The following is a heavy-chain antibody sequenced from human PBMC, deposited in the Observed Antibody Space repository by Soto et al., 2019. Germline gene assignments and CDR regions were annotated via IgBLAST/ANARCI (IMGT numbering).Heavy chain of an antibody. V-gene: IGHV4-39*01. CDR1: GGSISSSSYY. D-gene: IGHD2-21*02. J-gene: IGHJ5*02. CDR3: ARSGGLVQHIVVATAIQGGWLDP. CDR2: IYYSGST. Sequence: PSDTLSLTCTVSGGSISSSSYYWGWIRQPPGKGLEWIGSIYYSGSTYYNPSLKSRVTISVDTSKNQFSLKLSSVTAADTAVYYCARSGGLVQHIVVATAIQGGWLDPWGPGTLVTV.